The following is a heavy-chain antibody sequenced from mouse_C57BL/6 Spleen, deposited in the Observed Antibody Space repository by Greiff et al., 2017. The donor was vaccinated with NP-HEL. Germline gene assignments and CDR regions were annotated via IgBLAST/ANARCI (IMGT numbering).Heavy chain of an antibody. J-gene: IGHJ2*01. V-gene: IGHV1-7*01. CDR3: ARIITTVVGNFDD. D-gene: IGHD1-1*01. Sequence: VQLQQSGAELAKPGASVKLSCKASGYTFTSYWMHWVKQRPGQGLEWIGYINPSSGYTKYNQKFKDKATLTADKSSSTAYMQLRSLTYEDSAVYYCARIITTVVGNFDDWGQGTTLTVSS. CDR1: GYTFTSYW. CDR2: INPSSGYT.